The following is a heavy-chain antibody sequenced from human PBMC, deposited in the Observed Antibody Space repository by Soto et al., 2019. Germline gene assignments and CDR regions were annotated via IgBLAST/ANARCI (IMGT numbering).Heavy chain of an antibody. CDR1: GYTFNKYG. CDR2: ISAFNDYT. D-gene: IGHD6-13*01. Sequence: QAQLVQSGGEVKRPGASVKVSCKASGYTFNKYGFNWVRQAPGQGLEWMRRISAFNDYTNLAQKFQGRITLTTDASTNTAYMELQILRSDDTAMYYCARGRGVVIPAGTPDAFDVWGQGTMVTVSS. V-gene: IGHV1-18*01. J-gene: IGHJ3*01. CDR3: ARGRGVVIPAGTPDAFDV.